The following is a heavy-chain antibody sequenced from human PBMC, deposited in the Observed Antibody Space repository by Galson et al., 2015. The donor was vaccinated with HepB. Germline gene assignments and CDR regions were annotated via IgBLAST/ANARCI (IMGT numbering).Heavy chain of an antibody. CDR2: IYPGDSTT. CDR1: GYSFSTYW. V-gene: IGHV5-51*03. D-gene: IGHD2-15*01. Sequence: QSGAEVKKPGESLKISCKASGYSFSTYWIAWVRQMPGKGLEWMGIIYPGDSTTRYSPSFQGQVTISADKSINTAYLQWNSLKASDTAMFYCARRGESCSGGSCYTGIMGSYYYMDVWGKGTTVTVSS. CDR3: ARRGESCSGGSCYTGIMGSYYYMDV. J-gene: IGHJ6*03.